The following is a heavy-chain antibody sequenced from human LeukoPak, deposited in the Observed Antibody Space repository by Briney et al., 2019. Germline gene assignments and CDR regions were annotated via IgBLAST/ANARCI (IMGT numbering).Heavy chain of an antibody. D-gene: IGHD1-26*01. J-gene: IGHJ4*02. Sequence: PGGPLRLSCAASGFTVISNYMSWVRQAPGTGREGVSVIYSGGSTYYDDPVKGRFTISRDNSKNTLYLQMNSLRAEDTAVYYGARDSADGIYIFDYWGQGTLVTVSS. CDR2: IYSGGST. CDR1: GFTVISNY. CDR3: ARDSADGIYIFDY. V-gene: IGHV3-53*01.